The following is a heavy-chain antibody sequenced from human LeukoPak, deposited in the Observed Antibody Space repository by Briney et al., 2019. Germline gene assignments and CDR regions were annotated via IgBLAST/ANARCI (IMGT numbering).Heavy chain of an antibody. V-gene: IGHV3-53*01. Sequence: GGSLRHSCAPSGFTVSSNYLSWVRPAPGKGLEWVSVIYRGGSAYYADSVPGRFTISRDNPKNTLYLQMNSLRAEDTAVYYYTRIRGGWYTDYWGQGALVTVSS. CDR2: IYRGGSA. J-gene: IGHJ4*02. CDR1: GFTVSSNY. CDR3: TRIRGGWYTDY. D-gene: IGHD1-1*01.